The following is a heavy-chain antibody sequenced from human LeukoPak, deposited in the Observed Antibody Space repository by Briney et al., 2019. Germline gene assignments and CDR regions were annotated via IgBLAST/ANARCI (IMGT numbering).Heavy chain of an antibody. J-gene: IGHJ3*02. Sequence: GASVKCACKASGGTFSSYAISWGRQAPGQGLEWMGGSIPIFGTANYAQKFKGRVTITADESTSTAYMELSSLRSEDTAVYYCARARDHATFGYCSGGSCYSHAFDIWGQGTMVTVSS. V-gene: IGHV1-69*13. CDR3: ARARDHATFGYCSGGSCYSHAFDI. CDR2: SIPIFGTA. CDR1: GGTFSSYA. D-gene: IGHD2-15*01.